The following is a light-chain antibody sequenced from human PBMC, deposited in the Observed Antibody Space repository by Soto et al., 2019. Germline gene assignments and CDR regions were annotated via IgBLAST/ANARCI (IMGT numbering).Light chain of an antibody. V-gene: IGKV3-15*01. CDR2: GAS. CDR3: QHDHCWLA. J-gene: IGKJ4*02. CDR1: QSVCSS. Sequence: EIVMTQSPATLSVSLGERVTLSCRASQSVCSSLAWYQQKPGQAPRLLIYGASTRPIGIPARFSGSGSGTEFTLTISRLHSEDVAVYYCQHDHCWLAFGRGTRVEIK.